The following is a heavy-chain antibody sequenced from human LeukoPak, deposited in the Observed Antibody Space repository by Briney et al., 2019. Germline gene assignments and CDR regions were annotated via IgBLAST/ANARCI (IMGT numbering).Heavy chain of an antibody. J-gene: IGHJ4*02. Sequence: GGSLRLSCAASKFTFSSYAMHWVRQAPGKGLEYVSAISSNGGSTYYANSVKGRFTISRDNSKNTLYLQMGSLRAEDMAVYYCATGGVQYYFDYWGQGTLVTVSS. CDR1: KFTFSSYA. CDR2: ISSNGGST. D-gene: IGHD3-10*01. V-gene: IGHV3-64*01. CDR3: ATGGVQYYFDY.